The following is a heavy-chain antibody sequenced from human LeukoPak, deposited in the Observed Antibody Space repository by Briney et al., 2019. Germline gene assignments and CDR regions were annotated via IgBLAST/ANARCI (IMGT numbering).Heavy chain of an antibody. J-gene: IGHJ4*02. D-gene: IGHD2-2*01. CDR1: GFTFSSYG. V-gene: IGHV3-33*01. Sequence: GGSLRLSCAASGFTFSSYGMHWVRQAPGKRLEWVAVIKYDGSKESYGDSVKGRFTISRDNSKNTLYLQMNNLRAEDTAVYYCARDMWIGGYCSSASCSTFDYWGQGTLVTVSS. CDR2: IKYDGSKE. CDR3: ARDMWIGGYCSSASCSTFDY.